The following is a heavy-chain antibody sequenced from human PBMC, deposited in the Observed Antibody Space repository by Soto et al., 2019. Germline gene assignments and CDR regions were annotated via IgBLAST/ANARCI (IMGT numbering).Heavy chain of an antibody. J-gene: IGHJ4*02. Sequence: QVQLVQSGAEVKMPGASVKVSCKASGYSLTSYGISWVRQAPGQGLEWMGWISGHDGNTKYTQKLQGRVTVTTDTSTSTAYIDLRSRRSDDTAGDYVARKYCSSASCYGPDIWGPGTLDTVSS. CDR3: ARKYCSSASCYGPDI. CDR2: ISGHDGNT. D-gene: IGHD2-2*01. CDR1: GYSLTSYG. V-gene: IGHV1-18*01.